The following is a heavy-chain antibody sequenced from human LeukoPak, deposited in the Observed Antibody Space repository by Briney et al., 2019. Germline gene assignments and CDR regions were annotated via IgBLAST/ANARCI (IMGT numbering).Heavy chain of an antibody. J-gene: IGHJ4*02. V-gene: IGHV3-23*01. D-gene: IGHD6-13*01. CDR3: AKEYSCSWYYFDY. CDR1: GFTFSIYA. Sequence: GGSLRLSCAASGFTFSIYAMTWVRHTPGKGLEWVSTISSGGRTYYADSVKGRFTISRDNSKNTPYLHLNSLRAKDTPLYYCAKEYSCSWYYFDYGGQGTLVTVSS. CDR2: ISSGGRT.